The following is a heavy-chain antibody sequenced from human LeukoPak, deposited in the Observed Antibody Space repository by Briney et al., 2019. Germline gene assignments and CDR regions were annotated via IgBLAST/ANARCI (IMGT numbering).Heavy chain of an antibody. CDR1: GGSISSYF. D-gene: IGHD3-10*01. V-gene: IGHV4-59*08. Sequence: AETLSLTCTVSGGSISSYFCSWIRQPPGKGLEWIVYISNSGSTKYYPPLKSRVTISLDTSKNQFSLKLNSVTAADTAVYYCARHMDDCFASGSYWGYFESWGQGTLVTVSS. CDR3: ARHMDDCFASGSYWGYFES. CDR2: ISNSGST. J-gene: IGHJ4*02.